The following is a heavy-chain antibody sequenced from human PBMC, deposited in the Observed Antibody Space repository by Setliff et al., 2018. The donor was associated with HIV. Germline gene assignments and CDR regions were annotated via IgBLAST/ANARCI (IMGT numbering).Heavy chain of an antibody. D-gene: IGHD2-15*01. CDR1: GGSISPYY. Sequence: SETLSLTCTVSGGSISPYYWSWIRQPPGKGLEWIAWISDRGTTNYNPSLKSRVTLSVDTSKNQFSLSLTSVTGADTAVYYCALPYCGGGNCWSSASLPPAGWFDPWGQGTLVTVSS. J-gene: IGHJ5*02. CDR3: ALPYCGGGNCWSSASLPPAGWFDP. CDR2: ISDRGTT. V-gene: IGHV4-59*01.